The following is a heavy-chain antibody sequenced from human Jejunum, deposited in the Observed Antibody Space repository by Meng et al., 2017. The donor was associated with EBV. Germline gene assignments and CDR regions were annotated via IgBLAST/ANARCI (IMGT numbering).Heavy chain of an antibody. CDR2: INTNTGYP. Sequence: EHLVHLGCELKNPWSYVKVAVKASGYTFTSSGINWVHQAPGQGLEWMGWINTNTGYPTYAQDFTGRFVFSLDTSVSTAYLQITSLSTEDNAVYYCARVRPGGGWFDPWGQGTLVTVSS. V-gene: IGHV7-4-1*02. CDR3: ARVRPGGGWFDP. D-gene: IGHD2-8*02. J-gene: IGHJ5*02. CDR1: GYTFTSSG.